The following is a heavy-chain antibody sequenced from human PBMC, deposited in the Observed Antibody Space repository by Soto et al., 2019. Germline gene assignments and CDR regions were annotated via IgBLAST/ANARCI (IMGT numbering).Heavy chain of an antibody. CDR1: GFTFSSYA. CDR2: ISGSGGST. Sequence: PGGSLRLSCAASGFTFSSYAMSWVRQAPGKGLEWVSAISGSGGSTYYADSVKGRFTISRDNSKNTLYLQMNSLRAEDTAVYYCARARLICSSTSCYSTDAFDIWGQGTMVTVSS. CDR3: ARARLICSSTSCYSTDAFDI. J-gene: IGHJ3*02. D-gene: IGHD2-2*02. V-gene: IGHV3-23*01.